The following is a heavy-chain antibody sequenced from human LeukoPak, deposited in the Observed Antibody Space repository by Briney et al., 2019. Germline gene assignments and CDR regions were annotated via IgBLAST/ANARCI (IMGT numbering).Heavy chain of an antibody. D-gene: IGHD2-15*01. V-gene: IGHV3-21*05. CDR1: GFTFSSYE. Sequence: PGGSLRLSCAASGFTFSSYEMNLVRQAPGKGLEWVSYIISSSSYIYYADSVKGRFTISRDNAKNSLYLQMNSLRAEDTAVYYCARDPQYCSGGSCYSFDYWGQGTLVTVSS. CDR2: IISSSSYI. J-gene: IGHJ4*02. CDR3: ARDPQYCSGGSCYSFDY.